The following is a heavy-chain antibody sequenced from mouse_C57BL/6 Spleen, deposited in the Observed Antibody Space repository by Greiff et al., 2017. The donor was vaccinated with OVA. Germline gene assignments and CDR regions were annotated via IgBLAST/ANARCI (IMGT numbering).Heavy chain of an antibody. D-gene: IGHD3-2*02. CDR3: ARRDSSGYNAWFAY. V-gene: IGHV1-47*01. J-gene: IGHJ3*01. Sequence: VKLQESGAELVKPGASVKMSCTASGYTFTTYPIEWMKQNHGKSLEWIGNFHPYNDDTKYNEKFKGKATLTVEKSSSTVYLELSRLTSDDSAVYYCARRDSSGYNAWFAYWGQGTLVTVSA. CDR2: FHPYNDDT. CDR1: GYTFTTYP.